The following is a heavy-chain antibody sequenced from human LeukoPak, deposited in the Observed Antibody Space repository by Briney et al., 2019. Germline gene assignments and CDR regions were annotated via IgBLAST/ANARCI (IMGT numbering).Heavy chain of an antibody. Sequence: SETLSLTCTVSGGSISSGRYYWSWIRQHPGKGLEWIGYIYYSGSTYYNPSLKSRVTISVDTSKNQFSLKLSSVTAADTAVYYCARAIGYCSGGSCSWFDPWGEGTLVTVSS. J-gene: IGHJ5*02. D-gene: IGHD2-15*01. V-gene: IGHV4-31*03. CDR1: GGSISSGRYY. CDR2: IYYSGST. CDR3: ARAIGYCSGGSCSWFDP.